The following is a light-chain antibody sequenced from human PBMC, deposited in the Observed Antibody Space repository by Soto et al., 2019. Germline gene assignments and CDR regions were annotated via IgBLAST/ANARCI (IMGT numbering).Light chain of an antibody. CDR2: DAS. V-gene: IGKV3-11*01. CDR3: QQRTTWPPLFA. CDR1: QNIGNF. Sequence: EIVLTQSPSNMSLSPGERATLSCRASQNIGNFLAWYQHKPGQAPRLLIYDASKRATGIPARFTRSGSAADLTLSISICEAADFEVYYCQQRTTWPPLFAFGPGTRVDIK. J-gene: IGKJ3*01.